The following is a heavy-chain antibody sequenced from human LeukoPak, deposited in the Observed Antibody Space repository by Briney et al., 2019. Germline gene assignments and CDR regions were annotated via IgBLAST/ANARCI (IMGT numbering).Heavy chain of an antibody. CDR2: ISSSGSTI. J-gene: IGHJ4*02. Sequence: GGSLRLSXAASGFTFSSYEMNWVRQAPGKGLEWVSYISSSGSTIYYADSVKGRFTISRDNAKNSLYLQMNSLRAEDTAVYYCASTGSSGYYDYWGQGTLVTVSS. V-gene: IGHV3-48*03. D-gene: IGHD3-22*01. CDR3: ASTGSSGYYDY. CDR1: GFTFSSYE.